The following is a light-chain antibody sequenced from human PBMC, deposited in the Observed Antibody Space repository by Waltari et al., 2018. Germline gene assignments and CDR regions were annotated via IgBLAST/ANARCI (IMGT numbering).Light chain of an antibody. V-gene: IGLV2-14*01. CDR2: EVR. CDR1: SSDIGAYNY. Sequence: QSALTQPASVSGSPGQSITIPCTGTSSDIGAYNYASWYQHHPGKAPKLIIFEVRNRPSGVSDRFSGSKSGNTASLTISGLQTEDEAEYYCSSYTTSKILLFGGGTRLTVL. CDR3: SSYTTSKILL. J-gene: IGLJ2*01.